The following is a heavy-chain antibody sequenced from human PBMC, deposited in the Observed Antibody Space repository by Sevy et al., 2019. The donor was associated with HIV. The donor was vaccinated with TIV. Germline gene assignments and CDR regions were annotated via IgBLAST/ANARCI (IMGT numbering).Heavy chain of an antibody. D-gene: IGHD2-15*01. CDR1: GFTFSSHG. Sequence: GGSLRLSCAASGFTFSSHGMHWVRRAPGKGLEWVGLISFDGNKRYYPDSVKGRFTNSRDNSKNTLYLQMNGLRAEDTAVYYCAKGEGYCSGGSCNPGVSWGQGTLVTVSS. J-gene: IGHJ5*02. CDR3: AKGEGYCSGGSCNPGVS. V-gene: IGHV3-30*18. CDR2: ISFDGNKR.